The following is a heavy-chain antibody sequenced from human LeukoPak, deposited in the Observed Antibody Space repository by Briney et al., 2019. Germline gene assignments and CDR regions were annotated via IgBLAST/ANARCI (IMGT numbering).Heavy chain of an antibody. CDR3: ARGVGNYYYYMDV. CDR1: GFTFSNYG. Sequence: GGSLRLSCAASGFTFSNYGMHWVRQAPGKGLEWVAVIWYDGSNKYYADSVKGRFTISRDNSKNTVDLQMNSLRAEDTAVYYCARGVGNYYYYMDVWGQGTTVTVSS. J-gene: IGHJ6*02. CDR2: IWYDGSNK. V-gene: IGHV3-33*08. D-gene: IGHD3-10*01.